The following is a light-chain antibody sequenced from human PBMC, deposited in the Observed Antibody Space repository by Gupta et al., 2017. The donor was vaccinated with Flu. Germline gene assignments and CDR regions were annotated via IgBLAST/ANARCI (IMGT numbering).Light chain of an antibody. CDR1: QSLLYSSNSKNY. CDR3: QQYYGSPPIT. CDR2: WAS. V-gene: IGKV4-1*01. Sequence: RSSQSLLYSSNSKNYLAWYQQKPGQPPRLLIYWASTRESGVPDRFSGGGSGTDFTLTITNLQAEDVAVYFCQQYYGSPPITFGPGTRLEIK. J-gene: IGKJ5*01.